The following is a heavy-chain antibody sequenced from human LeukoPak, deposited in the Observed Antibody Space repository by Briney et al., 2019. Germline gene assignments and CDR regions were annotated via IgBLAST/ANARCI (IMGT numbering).Heavy chain of an antibody. CDR2: IYHSGST. J-gene: IGHJ2*01. CDR1: GYSISSGYY. CDR3: ARVRRYFDL. V-gene: IGHV4-38-2*01. Sequence: SETLSLTCAVSGYSISSGYYWGWIRQSPGKGLEWIGSIYHSGSTYYNPSLKSRVTISVDTSKNQFSLKLSSVTAADTAVYYCARVRRYFDLWGRGTLVTVSS.